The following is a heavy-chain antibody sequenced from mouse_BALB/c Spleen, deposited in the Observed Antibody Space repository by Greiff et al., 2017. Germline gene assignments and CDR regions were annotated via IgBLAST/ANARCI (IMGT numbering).Heavy chain of an antibody. CDR1: GYTFSSYW. D-gene: IGHD2-14*01. CDR3: ARSPYYRYDVAWFAY. V-gene: IGHV1-9*01. CDR2: ILPGSGST. Sequence: QVQLKQSGAELMKPGASVKISCKATGYTFSSYWIEWVKQRPGHGLEWIGEILPGSGSTNYNEKFKGKATFTADTSSNTAYMQLSSLTSEDSAVYYCARSPYYRYDVAWFAYWGQGTLVTVSA. J-gene: IGHJ3*01.